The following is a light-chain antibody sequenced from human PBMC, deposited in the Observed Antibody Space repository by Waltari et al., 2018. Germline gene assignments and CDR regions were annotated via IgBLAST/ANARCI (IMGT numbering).Light chain of an antibody. Sequence: DIQMTQSPSFLSASVGDRVTITCRASQSISNYLNWYQQRPGKAPKVLIYAASTLQSGVPSRFSGSGSGTDFTLTINSLQPEDFASYYCQQSYSTLVTFGGGTKVEIK. J-gene: IGKJ4*01. CDR2: AAS. CDR3: QQSYSTLVT. CDR1: QSISNY. V-gene: IGKV1-39*01.